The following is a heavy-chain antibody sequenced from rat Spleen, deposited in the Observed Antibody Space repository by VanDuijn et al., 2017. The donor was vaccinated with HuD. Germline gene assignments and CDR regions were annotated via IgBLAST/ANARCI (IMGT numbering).Heavy chain of an antibody. CDR3: VRQDTSGYSNWFAY. Sequence: EVQLVESGGGLVQPGRSLKVSCAASGFTFRNFDMAWVRQDPTKGLEWVSSISPSGVTYYRDSVKGRFTVSRENAKSTLYFLMDSLRSEDTATYYCVRQDTSGYSNWFAYWGQGALVTVSS. J-gene: IGHJ3*01. CDR1: GFTFRNFD. D-gene: IGHD4-3*01. CDR2: ISPSGVT. V-gene: IGHV5-25*01.